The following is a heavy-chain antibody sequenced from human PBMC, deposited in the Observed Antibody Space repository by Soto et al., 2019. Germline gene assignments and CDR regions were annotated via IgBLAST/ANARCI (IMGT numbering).Heavy chain of an antibody. CDR2: ISSNGGST. Sequence: EVQLVESGGGLVQPGGSLRLSCAASGFTFSSYAMHWVRQAPGKGLEYVSAISSNGGSTYYANSVKGRFTISRDNSKNALYVQMGSLRAEDMAVYYCARGRVGSGDDLNWYYYGMDVWGQGTTVTVSS. CDR3: ARGRVGSGDDLNWYYYGMDV. D-gene: IGHD5-12*01. J-gene: IGHJ6*02. V-gene: IGHV3-64*01. CDR1: GFTFSSYA.